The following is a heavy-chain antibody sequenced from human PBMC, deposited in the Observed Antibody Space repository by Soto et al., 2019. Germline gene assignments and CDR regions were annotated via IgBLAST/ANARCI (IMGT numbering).Heavy chain of an antibody. Sequence: GSLRLSCTGSGFTFGDYTMSWFRQAPGKGLEWVNFIRSKSFGGTAEYAASVKGRFTISRDDSKNIVYLQMNSLKTEDTAVYYCTRRRLAVPAAIRDDYWGQGTLVTVSS. CDR3: TRRRLAVPAAIRDDY. J-gene: IGHJ4*02. V-gene: IGHV3-49*03. CDR1: GFTFGDYT. CDR2: IRSKSFGGTA. D-gene: IGHD2-2*01.